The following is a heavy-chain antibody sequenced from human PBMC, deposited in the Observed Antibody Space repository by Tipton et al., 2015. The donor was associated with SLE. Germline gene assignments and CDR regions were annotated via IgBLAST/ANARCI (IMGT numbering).Heavy chain of an antibody. CDR1: GYTFSNYG. Sequence: QVQLVQSGAEVKKPGASVKVSCKASGYTFSNYGISWVRQVPGQGLEWMGWISGANGYTNFVQRFQGRVTMTTDTSTSTAYMELTSLRSDDTAVYYCARDPDSMIVVVRDAFDIWGPGTMVTVSS. CDR2: ISGANGYT. CDR3: ARDPDSMIVVVRDAFDI. J-gene: IGHJ3*02. D-gene: IGHD3-22*01. V-gene: IGHV1-18*04.